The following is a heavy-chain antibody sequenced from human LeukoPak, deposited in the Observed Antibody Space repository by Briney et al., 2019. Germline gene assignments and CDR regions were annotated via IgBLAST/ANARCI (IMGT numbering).Heavy chain of an antibody. J-gene: IGHJ3*02. D-gene: IGHD3-10*01. V-gene: IGHV1-69*04. CDR1: GGTSSSYA. CDR3: ARSAAGGAFDI. CDR2: IIPILGIA. Sequence: GSSVKVSCKASGGTSSSYAISWVRQAPGQGLEWMGRIIPILGIANYAQKFQGRVTITADKSTSTAYMELSSLRSEDTAVYYCARSAAGGAFDIWGQGTMVTVSS.